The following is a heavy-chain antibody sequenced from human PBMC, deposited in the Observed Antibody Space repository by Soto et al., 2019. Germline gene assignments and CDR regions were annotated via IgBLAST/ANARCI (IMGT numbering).Heavy chain of an antibody. V-gene: IGHV4-39*01. CDR3: ARQGTAMDNNWFDP. CDR2: IYYSGST. Sequence: SETLSLTCTVSGGSISSSSYYWGWIRQPPGKGLEWIGSIYYSGSTYYNPSLKSRVTISVDTSKNQFSLKLSSVTAADTTVYYCARQGTAMDNNWFDPWGQGTLVTVSS. D-gene: IGHD5-18*01. CDR1: GGSISSSSYY. J-gene: IGHJ5*02.